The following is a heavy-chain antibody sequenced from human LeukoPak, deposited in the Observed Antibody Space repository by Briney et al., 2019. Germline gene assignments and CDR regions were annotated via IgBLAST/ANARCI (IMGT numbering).Heavy chain of an antibody. V-gene: IGHV3-74*01. CDR1: GYTFSSYW. CDR2: INRDGSST. J-gene: IGHJ4*02. CDR3: ARVGSPYCSGGSCYSGDN. D-gene: IGHD2-15*01. Sequence: GGSLRLSCAASGYTFSSYWMHWVRQAQGKGLGWVSRINRDGSSTSYAHSVKGRFTISRDTSKNTLYLRMNSLRAEDTAVYYCARVGSPYCSGGSCYSGDNWGQGTLVTVSS.